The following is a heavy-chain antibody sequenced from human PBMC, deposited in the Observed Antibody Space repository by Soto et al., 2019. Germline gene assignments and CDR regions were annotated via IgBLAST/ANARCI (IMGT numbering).Heavy chain of an antibody. J-gene: IGHJ5*02. CDR2: IYYSGST. CDR1: GASINNYY. Sequence: SETLSLTCTVSGASINNYYWSWIRQPPGKGLEWIGYIYYSGSTNYNPSLKSRVTISVDTSKTQFSLKLTSVTAADTAVYYCERHKVLDPWGQGTPLTVSS. CDR3: ERHKVLDP. V-gene: IGHV4-59*08.